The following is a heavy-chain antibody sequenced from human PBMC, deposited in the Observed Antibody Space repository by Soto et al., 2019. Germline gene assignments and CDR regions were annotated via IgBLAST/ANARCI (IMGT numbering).Heavy chain of an antibody. V-gene: IGHV4-39*01. Sequence: SETLSLTCTVSGGSISSSSYYWGWIRQPPGKGLEWIGSIYYSGSTYYNPSLKSRVTISVDTSKNQFSLKLSSVTAADTAVYYCARHVPPPKWLRAFYYYYGMDVWGQGTTVTVSS. J-gene: IGHJ6*02. CDR1: GGSISSSSYY. CDR3: ARHVPPPKWLRAFYYYYGMDV. D-gene: IGHD5-12*01. CDR2: IYYSGST.